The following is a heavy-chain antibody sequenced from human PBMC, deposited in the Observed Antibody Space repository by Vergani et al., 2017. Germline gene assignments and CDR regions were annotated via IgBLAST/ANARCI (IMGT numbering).Heavy chain of an antibody. J-gene: IGHJ4*02. Sequence: EAQLLESGGGLVQPGGSLRLSCAASGFTFSSYAMSWVRQAPGKGLEWVSAISGSGGSTYYADSVKGRFTISRDNSKNTLYLQMNSLRAEDTAVYYCAKPFYCSGGSCYPTPDYWGQGTLVTVSS. D-gene: IGHD2-15*01. CDR1: GFTFSSYA. CDR2: ISGSGGST. CDR3: AKPFYCSGGSCYPTPDY. V-gene: IGHV3-23*01.